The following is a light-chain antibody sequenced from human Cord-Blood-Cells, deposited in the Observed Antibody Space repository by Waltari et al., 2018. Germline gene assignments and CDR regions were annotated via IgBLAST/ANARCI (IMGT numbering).Light chain of an antibody. Sequence: IVLTQSPATLSLSPGESAPLPCRASQSVSSYLASYQQKPGQAPRLLIYDASNRATGIPARFSGSGSGTDFTLTISSLEPEDFAVYYCQQRSNWPLTFGQGTRLEIK. CDR2: DAS. J-gene: IGKJ5*01. CDR1: QSVSSY. CDR3: QQRSNWPLT. V-gene: IGKV3-11*01.